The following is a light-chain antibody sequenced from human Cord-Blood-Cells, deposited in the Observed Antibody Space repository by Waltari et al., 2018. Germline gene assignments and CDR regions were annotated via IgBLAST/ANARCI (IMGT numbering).Light chain of an antibody. Sequence: DIQLTQSQSSLSASVGDGVTITCRASQIISSYFNWYQQKPVKAPKLLIYAASSLQSGVPSMFSSSVSVTDCTLTISSLQPEDFATYYCQQSYSTPPTFGQGTKVEIK. CDR3: QQSYSTPPT. V-gene: IGKV1-39*01. CDR1: QIISSY. CDR2: AAS. J-gene: IGKJ1*01.